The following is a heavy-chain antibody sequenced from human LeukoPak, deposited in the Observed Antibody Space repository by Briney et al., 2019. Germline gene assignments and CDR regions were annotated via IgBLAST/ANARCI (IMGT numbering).Heavy chain of an antibody. D-gene: IGHD1-26*01. CDR3: ARGGDAFDI. Sequence: SETPSLTCTVSGGSISSYYWTWIRQPPGKGLEWIGYIYYSGSTNYNPSLKSRVTISVDTSKNQFSLKLSSVTAADTAVYYCARGGDAFDIWGQGTMVAVSS. CDR2: IYYSGST. V-gene: IGHV4-59*01. J-gene: IGHJ3*02. CDR1: GGSISSYY.